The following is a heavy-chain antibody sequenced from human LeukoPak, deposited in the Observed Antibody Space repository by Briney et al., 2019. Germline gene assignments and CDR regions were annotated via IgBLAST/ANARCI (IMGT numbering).Heavy chain of an antibody. J-gene: IGHJ5*02. Sequence: GASVKVSCKASGYSFGSYGISWVRQAPGQGLEWMGWISGYNDNPKYAQKFQGRVTMTTDTSTSTAYMDLRSLRTDDTAVYYCARDWHCSGGSCYDCFDPWGQGTLVTVSS. CDR2: ISGYNDNP. CDR3: ARDWHCSGGSCYDCFDP. CDR1: GYSFGSYG. D-gene: IGHD2-15*01. V-gene: IGHV1-18*01.